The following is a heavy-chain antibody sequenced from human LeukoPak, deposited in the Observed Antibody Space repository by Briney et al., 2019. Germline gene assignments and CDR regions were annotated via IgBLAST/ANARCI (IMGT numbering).Heavy chain of an antibody. V-gene: IGHV3-30*02. CDR1: GFTFSSYG. CDR2: IRYDGSNK. J-gene: IGHJ5*02. Sequence: GGSLRLSCGASGFTFSSYGMHWVRQAPGKGLEWVAFIRYDGSNKYYADSVRGRFTISRDNSKNILYLQMNSLRAVDTAVYFCAKGDKMLTWRRTYNRFDPWGQGTLVTVSS. CDR3: AKGDKMLTWRRTYNRFDP. D-gene: IGHD3-16*01.